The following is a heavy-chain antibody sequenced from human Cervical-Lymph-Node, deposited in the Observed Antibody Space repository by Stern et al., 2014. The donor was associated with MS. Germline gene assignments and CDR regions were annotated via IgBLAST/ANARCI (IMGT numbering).Heavy chain of an antibody. CDR3: TRRDNVGGWYTFDH. J-gene: IGHJ4*02. CDR1: GFTFTGYY. V-gene: IGHV1-2*02. D-gene: IGHD6-19*01. Sequence: QVQLVQSGAEVKKPGASVKVSCKTSGFTFTGYYMHWVRQAPGQGLEWMGCINPNSGDTNYAEKFQGRVTMTRDTSINTAYVELSRLGSDDTAVYYCTRRDNVGGWYTFDHWGQGALVTVSS. CDR2: INPNSGDT.